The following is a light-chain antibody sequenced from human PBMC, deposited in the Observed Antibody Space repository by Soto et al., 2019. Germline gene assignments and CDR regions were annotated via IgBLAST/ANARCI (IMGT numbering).Light chain of an antibody. V-gene: IGKV3-20*01. CDR2: GAS. CDR3: QQYGSSLLT. Sequence: EIVLTQSPGTLSLSPGERATLSCRASQSVSSSYLAWYQQKPGQAPRLLIYGASSRATGIPDRFSCSGSATDFTLTISRLEPEDFAVYYCQQYGSSLLTFGGGPKVEIK. J-gene: IGKJ4*01. CDR1: QSVSSSY.